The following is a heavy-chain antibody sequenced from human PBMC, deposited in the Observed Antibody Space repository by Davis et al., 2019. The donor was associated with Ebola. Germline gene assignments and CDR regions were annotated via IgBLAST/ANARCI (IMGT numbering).Heavy chain of an antibody. CDR2: IKQDGSEK. Sequence: GESLKISCKGSGYSFTSYWIGWVRQAPGKGLEWVANIKQDGSEKYYVDSVKGRFTISRDNAKNSLYLQMNSLRAEDTAVYYCAREYYDILTGPWGMDVWGQGTTVTVSS. CDR1: GYSFTSYW. CDR3: AREYYDILTGPWGMDV. D-gene: IGHD3-9*01. J-gene: IGHJ6*02. V-gene: IGHV3-7*01.